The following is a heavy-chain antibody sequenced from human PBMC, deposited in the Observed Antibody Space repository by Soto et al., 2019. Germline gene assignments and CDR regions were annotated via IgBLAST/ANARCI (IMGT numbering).Heavy chain of an antibody. CDR1: GFSVSSNY. CDR2: IYSGGST. V-gene: IGHV3-66*01. D-gene: IGHD6-13*01. CDR3: ARENPGSIAAAGH. J-gene: IGHJ4*02. Sequence: GGSLRLSCAASGFSVSSNYMSWVRQAPGKGLEWVSVIYSGGSTYYADSVKGRFTISRDNSKNTLYLQMNSLRAEDTAVYYCARENPGSIAAAGHWGQGTLVTVSS.